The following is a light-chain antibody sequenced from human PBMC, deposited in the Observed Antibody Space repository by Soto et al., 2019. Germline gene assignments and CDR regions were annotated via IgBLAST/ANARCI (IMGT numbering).Light chain of an antibody. Sequence: EIVLTQSPATLASFPGDRVTLSCRASQYINTRLALYQHRPGQSPRLLIYQTSLRAAGIPARFSASGSGTDFTLTISDVQPEDFAPYYCHQRQSWPRTFGQGTKVDI. CDR2: QTS. CDR3: HQRQSWPRT. CDR1: QYINTR. J-gene: IGKJ1*01. V-gene: IGKV3-11*01.